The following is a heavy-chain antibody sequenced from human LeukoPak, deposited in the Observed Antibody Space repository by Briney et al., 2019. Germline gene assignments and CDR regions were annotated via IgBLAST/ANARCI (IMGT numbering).Heavy chain of an antibody. V-gene: IGHV3-7*01. D-gene: IGHD3-22*01. J-gene: IGHJ4*02. CDR3: ARVPYYYDSSGYFPFDY. CDR2: IKQDGSER. Sequence: WGSLRLSCAASGFTFSSYWMSWVRQAPGKGLEWVANIKQDGSERYYVDSVKGRFTISRDNAKTSLYLQMNSLRAEDTAVYYCARVPYYYDSSGYFPFDYWGQGTLVTVSS. CDR1: GFTFSSYW.